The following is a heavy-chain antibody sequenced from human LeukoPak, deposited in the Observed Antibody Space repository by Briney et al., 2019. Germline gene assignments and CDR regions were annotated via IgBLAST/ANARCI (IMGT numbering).Heavy chain of an antibody. V-gene: IGHV6-1*01. CDR3: ARDSDAFDI. J-gene: IGHJ3*02. CDR2: TYYRSKWYR. CDR1: GDNVSANSAT. Sequence: SQTLSLTFAISGDNVSANSATWNWIRPSPSRGLEWLGRTYYRSKWYRDYAVSVKSRITIDPDSSKNQFSLLLNSVTPEDTALYYCARDSDAFDIWGQGTMVTVSS.